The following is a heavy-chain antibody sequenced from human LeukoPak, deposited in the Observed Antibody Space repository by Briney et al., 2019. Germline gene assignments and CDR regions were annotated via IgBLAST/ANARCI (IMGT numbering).Heavy chain of an antibody. CDR2: IYYSGST. V-gene: IGHV4-39*07. D-gene: IGHD3-22*01. J-gene: IGHJ5*02. CDR3: ARQRYYYDSSGYYTQNWFDP. CDR1: GGSISSSSYY. Sequence: ASETLSLTCTVSGGSISSSSYYWGWIRQPPGKGLEWIGSIYYSGSTYYNPSLKSRVTISVDTSKNQFSLKLSSVTAADTAVYYCARQRYYYDSSGYYTQNWFDPWGQGALVTVSS.